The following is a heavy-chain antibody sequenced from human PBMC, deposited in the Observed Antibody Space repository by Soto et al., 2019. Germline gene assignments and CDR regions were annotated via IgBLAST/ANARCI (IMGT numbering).Heavy chain of an antibody. J-gene: IGHJ6*02. CDR2: INHSGST. Sequence: SETLSLTCAVYGVSFSGYYWSCIREPPGKGLEWIGEINHSGSTNYNPSLKSRVTISVDTSKNQFSLKLSSVTAADTAVYYCASRAAGYYYYGMDVWCQGTTVT. D-gene: IGHD6-13*01. CDR3: ASRAAGYYYYGMDV. CDR1: GVSFSGYY. V-gene: IGHV4-34*01.